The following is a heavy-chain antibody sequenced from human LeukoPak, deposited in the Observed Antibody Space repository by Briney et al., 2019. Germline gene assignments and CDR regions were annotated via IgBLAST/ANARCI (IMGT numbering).Heavy chain of an antibody. Sequence: HGESLKISCKGSGYSFTSYWIGWVRHMPGKGLEWMGIIYPDDSCTGYSPSFQGQVTISADKSITPAYLQWSSLRTSDTAMYYCARDYGDRRWDFWGQGTLVTVSS. CDR1: GYSFTSYW. V-gene: IGHV5-51*01. D-gene: IGHD4-17*01. CDR3: ARDYGDRRWDF. J-gene: IGHJ4*02. CDR2: IYPDDSCT.